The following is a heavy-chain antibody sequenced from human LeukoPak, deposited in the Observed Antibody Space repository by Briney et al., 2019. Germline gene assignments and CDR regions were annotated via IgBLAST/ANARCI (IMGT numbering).Heavy chain of an antibody. V-gene: IGHV3-30*04. CDR2: ISYDGSNK. Sequence: GRSLRLSCAASGFTFSSYAMHWVRRAPGKGLEWVAVISYDGSNKYYADSVKGRFTISRDNSKNTLYLQMNSLRAEDTAVYYCARELRATVTNYYYYGMDVWGKGTTVTVSS. D-gene: IGHD4-17*01. J-gene: IGHJ6*04. CDR1: GFTFSSYA. CDR3: ARELRATVTNYYYYGMDV.